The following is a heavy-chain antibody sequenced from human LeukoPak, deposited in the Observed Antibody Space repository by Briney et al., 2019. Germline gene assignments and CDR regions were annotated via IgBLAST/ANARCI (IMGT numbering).Heavy chain of an antibody. Sequence: GGSLRLSCTASGFTLSSYAMNWVRQAPGKGLEWVSGIGAGGTFTYYADSVKGRFTISRDNSRNTLYLQMNSLRADDTAVYYCAKDLDYTTYGYYLDYWGQGTLVTVSS. J-gene: IGHJ4*02. V-gene: IGHV3-23*01. CDR2: IGAGGTFT. D-gene: IGHD4-11*01. CDR1: GFTLSSYA. CDR3: AKDLDYTTYGYYLDY.